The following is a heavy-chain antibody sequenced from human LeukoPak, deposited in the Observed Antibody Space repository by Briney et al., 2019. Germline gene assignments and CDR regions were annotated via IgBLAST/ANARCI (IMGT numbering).Heavy chain of an antibody. CDR3: TTVGCTTTSCYADY. CDR2: IRSKTYGGTT. Sequence: GGSLRLSCTASGFTFGDHAMSWVRQAPGKGLEWVGFIRSKTYGGTTEYAASVKGRFTISRDDSKSIAYLQMNSLKTEDTAVYYCTTVGCTTTSCYADYWGQGTLVTVSS. V-gene: IGHV3-49*04. CDR1: GFTFGDHA. J-gene: IGHJ4*02. D-gene: IGHD2-2*01.